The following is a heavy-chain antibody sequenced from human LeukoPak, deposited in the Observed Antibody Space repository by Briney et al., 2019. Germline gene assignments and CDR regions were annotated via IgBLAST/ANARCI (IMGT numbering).Heavy chain of an antibody. D-gene: IGHD3-22*01. CDR3: ARDFHDSGYYYTYFQH. Sequence: ASVEVSCKASGYTFSSYAMSWVRQAPGQGLEWMGWINTNTGNPTYAQGFTGRFVFSLDTSVSTAYLQISSLKAEDTAVYYCARDFHDSGYYYTYFQHWGQGTLVTVSS. CDR1: GYTFSSYA. J-gene: IGHJ1*01. CDR2: INTNTGNP. V-gene: IGHV7-4-1*02.